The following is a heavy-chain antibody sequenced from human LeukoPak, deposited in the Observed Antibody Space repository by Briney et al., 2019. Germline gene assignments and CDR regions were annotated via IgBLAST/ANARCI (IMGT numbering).Heavy chain of an antibody. J-gene: IGHJ4*02. CDR3: TPSRGTGANDY. CDR2: IRSKANSYAT. V-gene: IGHV3-73*01. D-gene: IGHD7-27*01. Sequence: PGGSLRLSCAASGFTFSGSAMHWVRQASGKGLEWVGRIRSKANSYATAYAASVKGRFTISRDDSKNTAYLRMNSLKTEDTAVYYCTPSRGTGANDYWGQGTLVTVSS. CDR1: GFTFSGSA.